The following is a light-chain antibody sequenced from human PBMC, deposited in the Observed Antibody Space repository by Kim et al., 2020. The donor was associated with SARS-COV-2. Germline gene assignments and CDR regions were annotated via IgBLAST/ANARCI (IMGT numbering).Light chain of an antibody. Sequence: DIVMTQSPRSLPVTPGEPASISCRSSESLLHYNGNNYLDWYLQKPGQSPQLLIYLGSNRASGVPDRFTGSGSGTDFTLKISRVEAEDVGVYYCMQGLSTRTFGQVTKVDIK. V-gene: IGKV2-28*01. CDR1: ESLLHYNGNNY. CDR2: LGS. J-gene: IGKJ1*01. CDR3: MQGLSTRT.